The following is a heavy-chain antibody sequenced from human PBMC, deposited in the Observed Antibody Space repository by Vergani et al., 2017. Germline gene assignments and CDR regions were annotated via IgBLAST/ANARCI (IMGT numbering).Heavy chain of an antibody. Sequence: QVQLVESGGGVVQPGRSLRLSCAASGFTFSSYGMHWVRQAPGKGLEWVAVIWYDGSNKYYADSVKGRFTISRDTSKNTLYLQMNSLRAEDTVVYYCARPDTDYYYYCMDVWGQGTTVTVSS. CDR2: IWYDGSNK. CDR1: GFTFSSYG. J-gene: IGHJ6*02. D-gene: IGHD5-18*01. V-gene: IGHV3-33*01. CDR3: ARPDTDYYYYCMDV.